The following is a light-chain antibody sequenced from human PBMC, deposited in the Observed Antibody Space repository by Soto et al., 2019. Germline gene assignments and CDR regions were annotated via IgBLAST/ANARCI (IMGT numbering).Light chain of an antibody. CDR2: AAS. J-gene: IGKJ4*01. Sequence: QMTQSPSSLFASVGDRVTITCRARQSISSHLNWYQQKVGQTPRPLIYAASTLQSEVPPRFSGSGSGTEFTLTISGLQREDFATYYCQQSHSAPLTFGRGTKIQI. CDR3: QQSHSAPLT. CDR1: QSISSH. V-gene: IGKV1-39*01.